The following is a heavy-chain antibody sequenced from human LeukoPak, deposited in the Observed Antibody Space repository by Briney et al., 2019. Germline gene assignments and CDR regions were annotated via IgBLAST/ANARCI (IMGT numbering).Heavy chain of an antibody. J-gene: IGHJ6*02. D-gene: IGHD2-15*01. CDR1: GYSFTSYW. Sequence: LGESLKISCKGSGYSFTSYWISWVRQMPGKGLEWMGRIVPSDSYTNYSPSFQGHVTISADKSISTAYLQWSSLKASDTAMYYCARHGPYCSGGSCYYYYGMDVWGQGTTVTVSS. V-gene: IGHV5-10-1*01. CDR2: IVPSDSYT. CDR3: ARHGPYCSGGSCYYYYGMDV.